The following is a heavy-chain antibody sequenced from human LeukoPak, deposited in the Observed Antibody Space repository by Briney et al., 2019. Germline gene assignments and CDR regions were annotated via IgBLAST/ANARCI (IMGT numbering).Heavy chain of an antibody. J-gene: IGHJ6*03. V-gene: IGHV3-7*01. CDR2: IKQDGSEK. D-gene: IGHD6-6*01. Sequence: PSETLSLTCAVSGGSISSSNWWSWVRQAPGKGLEWVANIKQDGSEKYYVDSVKGRFTISRDNAKNSLYLQMNSLRAEDTAVYYCAREWQGYSSSRRGYYYYMDVWGKGTTVTVSS. CDR3: AREWQGYSSSRRGYYYYMDV. CDR1: GGSISSSNW.